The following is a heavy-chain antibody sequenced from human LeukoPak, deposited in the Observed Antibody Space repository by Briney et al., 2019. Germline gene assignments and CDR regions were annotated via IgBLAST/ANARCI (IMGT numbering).Heavy chain of an antibody. CDR3: ARAHVVVVVAATLEDYFDY. CDR1: GGTFSSYA. CDR2: IIPIFGTA. J-gene: IGHJ4*02. D-gene: IGHD2-15*01. V-gene: IGHV1-69*13. Sequence: PVNVSCKASGGTFSSYAISWVRQAPGQGLEWMGGIIPIFGTANYAQKFQGRVTITADESTSTAYMELSSLRSEDTAVYYCARAHVVVVVAATLEDYFDYWGQGTLVTVSS.